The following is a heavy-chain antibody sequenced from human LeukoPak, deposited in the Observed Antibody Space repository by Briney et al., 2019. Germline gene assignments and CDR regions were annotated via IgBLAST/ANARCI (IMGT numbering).Heavy chain of an antibody. D-gene: IGHD3-22*01. CDR1: GGSISSSSYY. CDR3: ARGRLVRYSSGSLY. CDR2: IYYSGST. V-gene: IGHV4-39*01. Sequence: PSETLSLTCTVSGGSISSSSYYWGWIRQPPGKGLEWIGSIYYSGSTYYNPSLKSRVTISVDTSKNQFSLKLSSVTAADTAVYYCARGRLVRYSSGSLYWGQGTLVTVSS. J-gene: IGHJ4*02.